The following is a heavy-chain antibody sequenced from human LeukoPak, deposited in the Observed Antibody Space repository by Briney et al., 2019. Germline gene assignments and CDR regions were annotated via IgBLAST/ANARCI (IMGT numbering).Heavy chain of an antibody. Sequence: PGGSLRLSCSGSGFTFGDYAMNWVRQAPGKGLEWVGLVRSRTYGRTPEYAASVKGRFTVSRDDSNNIAYLQMNGLTTEDTAVYYCSRGLTSAGKKYWFDSWAREPWSPSPQ. D-gene: IGHD1-14*01. CDR2: VRSRTYGRTP. J-gene: IGHJ5*01. CDR1: GFTFGDYA. V-gene: IGHV3-49*04. CDR3: SRGLTSAGKKYWFDS.